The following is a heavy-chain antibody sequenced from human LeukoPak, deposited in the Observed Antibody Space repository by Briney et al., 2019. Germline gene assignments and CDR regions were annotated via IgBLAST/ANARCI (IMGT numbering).Heavy chain of an antibody. CDR1: GYTFTSYG. CDR3: ARDDYGDFDFDY. V-gene: IGHV1-18*01. J-gene: IGHJ4*02. D-gene: IGHD4-17*01. CDR2: ISAYNGNT. Sequence: ASVKVSCKASGYTFTSYGISWVRQAPGQGLEWMGWISAYNGNTNYAQKFQGRVTITTDESTSTAYMELSSLRSEDTAVYYCARDDYGDFDFDYWGQGTLVTVSS.